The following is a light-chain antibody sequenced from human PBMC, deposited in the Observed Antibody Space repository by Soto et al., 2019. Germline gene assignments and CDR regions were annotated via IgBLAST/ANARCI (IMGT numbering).Light chain of an antibody. Sequence: DIQMTQSPSTLSASVGDRVTITCRASQSISSWLAWYQQKPGKAPKLLIYDASSLESGVPSRFSGSGSGTEFTLTIISLQPDDFATYYCQQYNSYPCTFGQGTKLEIK. V-gene: IGKV1-5*01. CDR2: DAS. J-gene: IGKJ2*02. CDR1: QSISSW. CDR3: QQYNSYPCT.